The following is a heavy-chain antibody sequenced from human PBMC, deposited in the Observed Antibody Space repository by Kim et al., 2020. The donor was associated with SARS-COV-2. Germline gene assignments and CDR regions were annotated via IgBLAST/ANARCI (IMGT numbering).Heavy chain of an antibody. V-gene: IGHV3-43*01. J-gene: IGHJ6*02. CDR2: ISWDGGST. CDR1: GFTFDDYT. Sequence: GGSLRLSCAASGFTFDDYTMHWVRQAPGKGLEWVSLISWDGGSTYYADSVKGRFTISRDNSKNSLYLQMNSLRTEDTALYYCAKDILYLGGGGRFWYYGMDVWGQGTTVTVSS. CDR3: AKDILYLGGGGRFWYYGMDV. D-gene: IGHD3-16*01.